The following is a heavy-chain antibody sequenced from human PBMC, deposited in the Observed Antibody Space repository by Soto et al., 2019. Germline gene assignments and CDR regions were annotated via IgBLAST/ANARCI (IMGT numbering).Heavy chain of an antibody. CDR1: GFTFSSYG. J-gene: IGHJ6*02. V-gene: IGHV3-30*18. Sequence: PGGSLRLFCAASGFTFSSYGMHWVRQAPGKGLEWVAVISYDGSNKYYADSVKGRFTISRDNSKNTLYLQMNSLRAEDTAVYYCAKALGLGGMDVWGQGTTVTVSS. CDR3: AKALGLGGMDV. CDR2: ISYDGSNK. D-gene: IGHD5-12*01.